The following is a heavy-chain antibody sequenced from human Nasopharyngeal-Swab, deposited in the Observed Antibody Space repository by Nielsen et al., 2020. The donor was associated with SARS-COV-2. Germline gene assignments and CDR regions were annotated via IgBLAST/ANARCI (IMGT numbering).Heavy chain of an antibody. CDR2: MTPNSGKT. D-gene: IGHD6-13*01. CDR1: VYTFTRSY. CDR3: AREQNPHSSSWYYYGMDV. Sequence: SVKVSCQASVYTFTRSYINWVRQASGQGLEWMGWMTPNSGKTGYAQTFQGRVTMTRNTSISTAYMELSSLRSEDTAVYYCAREQNPHSSSWYYYGMDVWGQGTTVTVAS. V-gene: IGHV1-8*01. J-gene: IGHJ6*01.